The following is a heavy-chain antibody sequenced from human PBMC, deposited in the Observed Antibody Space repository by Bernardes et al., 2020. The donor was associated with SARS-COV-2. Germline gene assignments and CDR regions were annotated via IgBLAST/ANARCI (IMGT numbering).Heavy chain of an antibody. J-gene: IGHJ4*02. CDR1: GFTFSTYS. CDR2: ISGPGAGT. CDR3: ARGSSWYPFEY. V-gene: IGHV3-23*01. D-gene: IGHD6-13*01. Sequence: GGSLRLSCAASGFTFSTYSMNWVRQAPGKGLEWVSVISGPGAGTYYAESVKGRFTISRENSKNLLYLQMNSLRAGDTAVYYCARGSSWYPFEYWGQGTLVTVSS.